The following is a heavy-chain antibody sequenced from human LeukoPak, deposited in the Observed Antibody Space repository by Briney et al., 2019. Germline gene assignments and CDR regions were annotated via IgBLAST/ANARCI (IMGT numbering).Heavy chain of an antibody. D-gene: IGHD3-10*01. V-gene: IGHV4-34*01. J-gene: IGHJ5*02. CDR2: INHSGST. CDR1: GGSFSGYY. Sequence: PSETLSLTCAVYGGSFSGYYWSWIRQPPGKGLEWIGEINHSGSTNYNPSLKSRVTISVDTSKNQFSLKLSSVTAADTAVYYCARRLRAVRGVYNWFDPWGQGTLVTVSS. CDR3: ARRLRAVRGVYNWFDP.